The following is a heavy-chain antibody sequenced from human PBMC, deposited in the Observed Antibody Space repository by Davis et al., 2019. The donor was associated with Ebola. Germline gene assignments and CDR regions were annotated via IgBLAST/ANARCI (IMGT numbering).Heavy chain of an antibody. J-gene: IGHJ4*02. CDR2: ISGSGGST. Sequence: PGGSLRLSCAASGFTFSSYAMSWVRQAPGKGLEWVSAISGSGGSTYYADSVKGRFTISRDNSKNTLYLQMNSLRAEDTAVYYCAKDPRRWGSSWYFDYWGQGTLVTVPS. CDR3: AKDPRRWGSSWYFDY. D-gene: IGHD6-13*01. CDR1: GFTFSSYA. V-gene: IGHV3-23*01.